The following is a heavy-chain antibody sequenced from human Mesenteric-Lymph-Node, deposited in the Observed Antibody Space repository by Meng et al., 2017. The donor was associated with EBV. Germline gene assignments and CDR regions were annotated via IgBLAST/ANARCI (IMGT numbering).Heavy chain of an antibody. J-gene: IGHJ5*02. Sequence: QVQMKESGPGVVKPSEPLSPTCNVSGDPVSSDNNYWSWIRQSPGRGLEWIGNIYFTGSTFYTPALKSRVTISGDTSKNQFSLKLTSVTAADTAVYYCAREGTTVTRWFDPWGPGTLVTVSS. CDR1: GDPVSSDNNY. D-gene: IGHD4-11*01. V-gene: IGHV4-61*01. CDR3: AREGTTVTRWFDP. CDR2: IYFTGST.